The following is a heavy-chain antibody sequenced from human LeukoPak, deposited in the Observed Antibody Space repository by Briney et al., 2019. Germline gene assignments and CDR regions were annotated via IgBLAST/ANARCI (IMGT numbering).Heavy chain of an antibody. CDR3: ARGPGRVAATATGSFDL. D-gene: IGHD6-13*01. Sequence: PGGSLRLSCAASGFSFSIYWMSWVRQPPGKGLEWVANIKHDGSEKYYVDSVKGRFSISRDDTKNSVYLQMNSLRAEDTAVYYCARGPGRVAATATGSFDLWGHGTMVTVSS. J-gene: IGHJ3*01. CDR1: GFSFSIYW. V-gene: IGHV3-7*05. CDR2: IKHDGSEK.